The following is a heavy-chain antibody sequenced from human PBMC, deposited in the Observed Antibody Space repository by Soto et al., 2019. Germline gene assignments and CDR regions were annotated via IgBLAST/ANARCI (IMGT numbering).Heavy chain of an antibody. CDR3: ARERAVGIADALNWCDP. J-gene: IGHJ5*02. CDR1: GFTFSSYS. Sequence: EVQLVESGGGLVQPGGSLRLSCAASGFTFSSYSMNWVRQAPGKGLEWVSYISSSSSTIYYADSVKGRLTICRDNAKNALKLQMNSLRDEDTAVYYCARERAVGIADALNWCDPWSQGTLVTVSS. D-gene: IGHD6-13*01. V-gene: IGHV3-48*02. CDR2: ISSSSSTI.